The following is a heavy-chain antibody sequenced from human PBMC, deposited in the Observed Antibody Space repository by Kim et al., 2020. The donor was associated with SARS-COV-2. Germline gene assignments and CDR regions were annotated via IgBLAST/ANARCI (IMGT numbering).Heavy chain of an antibody. CDR3: VRENYWAFDI. D-gene: IGHD2-15*01. Sequence: GGSLRLSCAISGFTLSLYSMNWVRQSPGKGLEWVSHISGTGTITKHADSVRGRFTISRDNAKNSLFLQMNGLRAEDTAVYYCVRENYWAFDIWGQGTMVTVSS. CDR1: GFTLSLYS. J-gene: IGHJ3*02. V-gene: IGHV3-48*04. CDR2: ISGTGTIT.